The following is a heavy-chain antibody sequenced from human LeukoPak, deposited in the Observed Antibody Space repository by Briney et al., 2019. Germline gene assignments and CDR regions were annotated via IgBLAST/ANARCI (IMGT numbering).Heavy chain of an antibody. J-gene: IGHJ4*02. V-gene: IGHV3-21*01. Sequence: PGGSLRLSCAASGFTFSSYSMNWVRQAPGKGLEWVSSISSSSSYIYYADSVRGRFTISRDNAKNSLYLQMNSLRAEDTAVYYCARDSYYDSSGYYYVAFDYWGQGTLVTVSS. CDR1: GFTFSSYS. CDR3: ARDSYYDSSGYYYVAFDY. D-gene: IGHD3-22*01. CDR2: ISSSSSYI.